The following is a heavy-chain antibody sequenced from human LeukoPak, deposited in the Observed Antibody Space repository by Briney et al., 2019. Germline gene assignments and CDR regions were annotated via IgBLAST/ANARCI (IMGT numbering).Heavy chain of an antibody. J-gene: IGHJ6*03. V-gene: IGHV4-34*01. CDR1: GGSFSGYY. Sequence: PSETLSLTCAVYGGSFSGYYWSWIRQPPGKGLEWIGSIYYSGSTYYNPSLKSRVTISVDTSKNQFSLKLSSVTAADTAVYYCARRAGSGLYYYYYMDVWGKGTTVTISS. D-gene: IGHD6-19*01. CDR2: IYYSGST. CDR3: ARRAGSGLYYYYYMDV.